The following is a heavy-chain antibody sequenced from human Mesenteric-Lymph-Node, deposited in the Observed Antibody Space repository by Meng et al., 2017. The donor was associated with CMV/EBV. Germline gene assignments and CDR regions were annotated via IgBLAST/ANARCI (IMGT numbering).Heavy chain of an antibody. V-gene: IGHV1-69*05. CDR3: ATRSIVGATTGFDY. CDR1: GGTFNSYA. CDR2: VMPIFNTT. D-gene: IGHD1-26*01. Sequence: KASGGTFNSYAISWVRQAPGQGLEWMGGVMPIFNTTNYAQKVHGRVTITTDDSTTTVYLQLSSLRSEDTAVYYCATRSIVGATTGFDYWGQGTLVTVSS. J-gene: IGHJ4*02.